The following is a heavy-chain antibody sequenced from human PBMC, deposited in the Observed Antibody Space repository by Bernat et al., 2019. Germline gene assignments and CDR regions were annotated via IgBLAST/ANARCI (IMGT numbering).Heavy chain of an antibody. D-gene: IGHD2-15*01. V-gene: IGHV1-2*04. Sequence: QVQLVQSGAEVKKPGASVKVSCKASGYTFTGYYMHWVRQAPGQGLEWMGWINPNSGGTNYAQKFQGWVTMTRDTSISTAYMELSRLRSDDTAVYYWAREEEGYCSSGSCYWNNWFDPWGQGTLVTVSS. CDR3: AREEEGYCSSGSCYWNNWFDP. CDR2: INPNSGGT. CDR1: GYTFTGYY. J-gene: IGHJ5*02.